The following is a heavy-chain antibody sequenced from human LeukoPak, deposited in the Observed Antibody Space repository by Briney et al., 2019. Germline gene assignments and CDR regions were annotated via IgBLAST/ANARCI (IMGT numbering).Heavy chain of an antibody. CDR3: ARCSSTGCASSPLAGYLY. D-gene: IGHD2-2*01. Sequence: GSLRLSCAASGVTFSSYSMNWVRQAPGKGLEWVSSISSSSSYIYYADSVRGRFTISRDNAKSSLFLQMNSLRAEDTAVYYCARCSSTGCASSPLAGYLYWGQGTLVTVSS. V-gene: IGHV3-21*01. J-gene: IGHJ4*02. CDR2: ISSSSSYI. CDR1: GVTFSSYS.